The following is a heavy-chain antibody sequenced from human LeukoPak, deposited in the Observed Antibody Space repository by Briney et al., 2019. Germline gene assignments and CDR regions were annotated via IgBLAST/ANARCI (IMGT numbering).Heavy chain of an antibody. CDR3: ARDSSPRSGSYYTTGYGMDV. D-gene: IGHD3-10*01. CDR1: GYTFTGYY. Sequence: GASVKVSCKASGYTFTGYYMHWVRQAPGQGLEWMGWINPNSGGTNYAQKFQGWVTMTRDTSISTAYMELSRLRSDDTAVYYCARDSSPRSGSYYTTGYGMDVWGQGTTVTVSS. CDR2: INPNSGGT. J-gene: IGHJ6*02. V-gene: IGHV1-2*04.